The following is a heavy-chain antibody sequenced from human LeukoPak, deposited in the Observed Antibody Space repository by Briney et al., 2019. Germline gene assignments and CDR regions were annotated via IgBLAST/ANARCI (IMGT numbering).Heavy chain of an antibody. CDR1: GFTFSSYS. CDR2: ISSSSSTI. V-gene: IGHV3-48*01. J-gene: IGHJ4*02. CDR3: ARGTRITDFDY. D-gene: IGHD4-11*01. Sequence: GGSLRLSCAASGFTFSSYSMNWVRQAPGKGLEWVSYISSSSSTIYYADSVKGRFTISRDNAKNSLYLQMNSLRAEDTAVCYCARGTRITDFDYWGQGTLVTVSS.